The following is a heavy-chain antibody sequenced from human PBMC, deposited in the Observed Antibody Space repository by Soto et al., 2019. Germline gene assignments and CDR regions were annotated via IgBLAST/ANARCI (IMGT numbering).Heavy chain of an antibody. CDR3: ARINSGTYLGDALDT. J-gene: IGHJ3*02. D-gene: IGHD1-26*01. CDR2: IKQDGSEK. V-gene: IGHV3-7*03. Sequence: GGSLRLSCAVSGFTFGTYWMTWVRQAPGKGLGWVANIKQDGSEKYYVDSVKGRFTISRDNAKNSLYLQMNSLRAEDTAVYYCARINSGTYLGDALDTWGQGTMVTVSS. CDR1: GFTFGTYW.